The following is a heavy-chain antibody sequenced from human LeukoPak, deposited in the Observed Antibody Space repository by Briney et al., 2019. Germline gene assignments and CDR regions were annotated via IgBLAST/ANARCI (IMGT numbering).Heavy chain of an antibody. J-gene: IGHJ6*02. V-gene: IGHV4-59*12. Sequence: SETLSLTCTVPGGSTSIYYWSWIRQPPGKRLGWSGYIYYSGSTNYNPSLKSRVTISVDTSKNQFSLKLSSVTAADTAVYYCAREGIVVVTAIHYYYYYGMDVWGQGTTVTVSS. CDR1: GGSTSIYY. D-gene: IGHD2-21*02. CDR2: IYYSGST. CDR3: AREGIVVVTAIHYYYYYGMDV.